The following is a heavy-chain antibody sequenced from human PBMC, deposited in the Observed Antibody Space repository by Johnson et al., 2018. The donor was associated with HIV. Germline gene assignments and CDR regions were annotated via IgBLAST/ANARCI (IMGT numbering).Heavy chain of an antibody. V-gene: IGHV3-23*04. CDR2: ITGSGVTT. CDR3: ATIMSYYGRGAFDI. Sequence: VQLVESGGGLVQPGQSLRLSCAASAFSFSKYAMTWVRQAPGKGLEWVSSITGSGVTTYYTNSVKGRFTISRDNSKLFLQMNRLRAEDTAVYYCATIMSYYGRGAFDIWGKGTVVTVSS. J-gene: IGHJ3*02. CDR1: AFSFSKYA. D-gene: IGHD3-10*01.